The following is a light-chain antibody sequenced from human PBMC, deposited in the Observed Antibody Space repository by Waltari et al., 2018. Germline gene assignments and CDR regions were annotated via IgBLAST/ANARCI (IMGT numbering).Light chain of an antibody. J-gene: IGLJ3*02. CDR1: SYTIGNNY. CDR2: RNN. CDR3: AAWDDSLGGWV. Sequence: QSVLTQPPSASGTPGQRVTISCSGSSYTIGNNYLYWYQQLPGTAPKVLIYRNNQRPLGVPDRVSGSKSGTSASLAISGLRFEDEADYYCAAWDDSLGGWVFGGGTKVTVL. V-gene: IGLV1-47*01.